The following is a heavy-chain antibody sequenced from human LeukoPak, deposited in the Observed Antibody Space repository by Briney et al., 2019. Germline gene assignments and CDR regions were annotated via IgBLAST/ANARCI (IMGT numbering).Heavy chain of an antibody. D-gene: IGHD3-10*02. CDR2: ISYDGSNK. CDR1: GFTFSSYA. Sequence: QPGGSLRLSCAASGFTFSSYAMHWVDQAPGKGLEWVAVISYDGSNKYYADSVKGRFTISRENAKNSLYLQMNSLRAEDTAVYYCAELGITMIGGVWGKGTTVTISS. CDR3: AELGITMIGGV. J-gene: IGHJ6*04. V-gene: IGHV3-30*04.